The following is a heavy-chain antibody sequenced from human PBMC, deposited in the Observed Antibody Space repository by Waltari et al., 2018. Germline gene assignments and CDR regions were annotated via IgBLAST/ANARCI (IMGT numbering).Heavy chain of an antibody. D-gene: IGHD2-8*02. V-gene: IGHV3-21*02. CDR3: GRGYCTAGDCYWDSGY. J-gene: IGHJ4*02. CDR1: GFTFSAYA. CDR2: INGVSGHL. Sequence: EVQLMDSGGGLVRPGGSLRLSCAASGFTFSAYAMNWVRQAPGKGLDWGSSINGVSGHLYYADAVRGRFTISRDNAKNSLFLHMNSLRVEDTAVYYCGRGYCTAGDCYWDSGYWGQGILVTVSS.